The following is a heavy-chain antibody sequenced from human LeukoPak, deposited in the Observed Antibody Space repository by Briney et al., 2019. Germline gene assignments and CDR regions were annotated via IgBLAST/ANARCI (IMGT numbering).Heavy chain of an antibody. CDR2: ISAYNGNT. CDR1: GYTFTSYG. CDR3: ARVVTIFGVVITSFDY. V-gene: IGHV1-18*01. Sequence: ASVKASCKASGYTFTSYGISWVRQAPGQGLEWMGWISAYNGNTNYAQKLQGRVTMTTDTSTSTAYMELRSLRSDDTAVYYCARVVTIFGVVITSFDYWGQGTLVTVSS. J-gene: IGHJ4*02. D-gene: IGHD3-3*01.